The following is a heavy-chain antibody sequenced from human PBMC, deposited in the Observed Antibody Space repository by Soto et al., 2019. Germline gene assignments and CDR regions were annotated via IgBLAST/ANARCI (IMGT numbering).Heavy chain of an antibody. CDR2: IYYSGST. CDR1: GGSISSYY. CDR3: ARRYGVSFDY. Sequence: QVQLQESGPGLVKPSETLSLTCTVSGGSISSYYWSWIRQPPGEGLEWIGYIYYSGSTNYNPSLKRRATISVNPSKNQFSRKLNSVTAADTAVYYCARRYGVSFDYWGQGTLVTVSS. D-gene: IGHD4-17*01. V-gene: IGHV4-59*08. J-gene: IGHJ4*02.